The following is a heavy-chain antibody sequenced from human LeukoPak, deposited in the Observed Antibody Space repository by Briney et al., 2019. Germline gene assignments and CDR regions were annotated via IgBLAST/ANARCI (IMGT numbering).Heavy chain of an antibody. J-gene: IGHJ6*03. CDR1: GGSISSYY. D-gene: IGHD3-16*01. CDR3: ARETSQKGAHYMDV. CDR2: LYYSGST. V-gene: IGHV4-59*01. Sequence: SETLSLTCTVSGGSISSYYWSWIRQPPGKGLEWIGYLYYSGSTNYNPSLKSRVTISVDTSKNQFSLKLSSVTAADTAVYYCARETSQKGAHYMDVWGKGTTVTISS.